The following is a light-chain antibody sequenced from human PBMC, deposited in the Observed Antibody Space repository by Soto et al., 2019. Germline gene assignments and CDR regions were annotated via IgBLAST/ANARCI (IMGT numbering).Light chain of an antibody. V-gene: IGKV3-11*01. CDR3: QQRSGRLT. CDR1: QTVHNY. Sequence: ESVLTQSPATLSLSPGERATLSCRASQTVHNYLAWYQQKPGQVPRLLIYDAVRRATGIPDRFSGSVSGTDFTLTINSLEPEDFAVYYCQQRSGRLTFGGGTRVHLK. J-gene: IGKJ4*01. CDR2: DAV.